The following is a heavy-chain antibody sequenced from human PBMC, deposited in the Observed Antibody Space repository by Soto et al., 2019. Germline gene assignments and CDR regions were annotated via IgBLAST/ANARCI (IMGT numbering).Heavy chain of an antibody. CDR1: GGSISSSTYS. CDR2: IYYSGSA. Sequence: TLSLTCTVSGGSISSSTYSWGWTRQPPGRGLEWIGSIYYSGSAYYNPSLKSRVTMSVDTSKNQFSLKLSSVTAADTAVYYCARQSMVRGFPPLFFDYWGQGTLVTVSS. CDR3: ARQSMVRGFPPLFFDY. J-gene: IGHJ4*02. D-gene: IGHD3-10*01. V-gene: IGHV4-39*01.